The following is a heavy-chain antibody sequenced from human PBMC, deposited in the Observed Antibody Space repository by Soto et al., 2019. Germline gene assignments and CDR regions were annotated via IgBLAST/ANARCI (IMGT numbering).Heavy chain of an antibody. V-gene: IGHV1-69*02. CDR1: GGNFSSYT. J-gene: IGHJ6*02. D-gene: IGHD3-22*01. CDR2: IIPILGIA. CDR3: ARGYYDSSGYYWLDYYGMDV. Sequence: GASVKVSCKASGGNFSSYTISWVRQAPGQGLEWMGRIIPILGIANYAQKFQGRVTITADKSTSTAYMELSSLRSEDTAVYYCARGYYDSSGYYWLDYYGMDVWGQGTTVTVSS.